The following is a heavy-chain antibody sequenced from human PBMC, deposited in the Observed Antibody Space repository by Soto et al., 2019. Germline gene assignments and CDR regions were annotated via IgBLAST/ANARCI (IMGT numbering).Heavy chain of an antibody. J-gene: IGHJ4*02. CDR3: ARGSGIVALPGELEDVNYDY. D-gene: IGHD1-1*01. CDR2: INESGST. V-gene: IGHV4-34*01. CDR1: GQSFSGHS. Sequence: QVQLQQWGAGLVKPSETLSLSCAVYGQSFSGHSWAWIRQPPGKGLEWIGEINESGSTYYNPSLKSRVTLSTDTSKIQFSLKLSSVRAADTAAYFCARGSGIVALPGELEDVNYDYWGQGTLVNVSS.